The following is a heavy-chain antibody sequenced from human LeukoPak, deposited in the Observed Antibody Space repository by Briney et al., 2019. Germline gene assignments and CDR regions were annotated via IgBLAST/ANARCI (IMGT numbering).Heavy chain of an antibody. Sequence: SETLSLTCTVSGASISGSRYYWGWIRQPPGKGLEWIGNIYYTGPTYYNAPLESRVTISLDTSKNQFSLKLNSVTAADTAVYYCARTGGSFYFYYYMDVWGKGTTVTVSS. CDR3: ARTGGSFYFYYYMDV. V-gene: IGHV4-39*07. D-gene: IGHD1-26*01. CDR1: GASISGSRYY. J-gene: IGHJ6*03. CDR2: IYYTGPT.